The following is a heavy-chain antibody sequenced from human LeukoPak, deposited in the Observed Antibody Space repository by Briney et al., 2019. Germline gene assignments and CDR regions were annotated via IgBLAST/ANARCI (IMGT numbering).Heavy chain of an antibody. V-gene: IGHV4-61*02. CDR1: GGSISSGSYY. Sequence: SETLSLTCTVSGGSISSGSYYWSWIRQPAGKGLEWIGRIYTSGSTNYNPSLKSRVTISVDTSKNQFSLKLSSVTAADTAVYYCARGRLFVVDWGQGTLVTVSS. CDR2: IYTSGST. D-gene: IGHD6-6*01. CDR3: ARGRLFVVD. J-gene: IGHJ4*02.